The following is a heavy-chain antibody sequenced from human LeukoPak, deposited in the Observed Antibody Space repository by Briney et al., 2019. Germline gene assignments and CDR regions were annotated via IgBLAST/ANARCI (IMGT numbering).Heavy chain of an antibody. D-gene: IGHD6-13*01. CDR2: IYYNSVNT. Sequence: PSETLSLTCTVSGGSISSSSYYWGWIRHPPGKGLEWIGSIYYNSVNTFYNPSLKSRVTISVDTSKNQFSLKLSSVTAADTALYYCARHGAAAAIYWFDPWGQGTLVTVSS. CDR3: ARHGAAAAIYWFDP. CDR1: GGSISSSSYY. V-gene: IGHV4-39*01. J-gene: IGHJ5*02.